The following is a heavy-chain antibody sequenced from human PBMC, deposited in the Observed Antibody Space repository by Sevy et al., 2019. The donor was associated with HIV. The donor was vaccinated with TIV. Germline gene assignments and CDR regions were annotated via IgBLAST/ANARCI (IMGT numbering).Heavy chain of an antibody. CDR3: AKDLAVAGPYYFDY. D-gene: IGHD6-19*01. Sequence: GGSLRLSCAASGFTFSFYGMHWVRQAPGKGLEWVAFIRYDGSNKYYVDSVKGRFTSSRDNSKNTLYLQMNSLRAEDTAVYYCAKDLAVAGPYYFDYWGQGTLVTVSS. V-gene: IGHV3-30*02. CDR2: IRYDGSNK. CDR1: GFTFSFYG. J-gene: IGHJ4*02.